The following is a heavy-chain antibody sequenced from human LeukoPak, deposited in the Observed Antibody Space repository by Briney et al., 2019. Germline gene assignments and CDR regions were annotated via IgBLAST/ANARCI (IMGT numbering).Heavy chain of an antibody. D-gene: IGHD3-3*01. Sequence: GRSLRLSCAASGFTFDDYAMHWVRQAPGKGLEWVSGISWNSGSIVYADSVKGRFTISRDNAKNSLYLQMNSLRSEDTAVYYCARAVKDFWSGYYTDGGGLHYFDYWGQGTLVTVSS. CDR2: ISWNSGSI. J-gene: IGHJ4*02. CDR3: ARAVKDFWSGYYTDGGGLHYFDY. CDR1: GFTFDDYA. V-gene: IGHV3-9*01.